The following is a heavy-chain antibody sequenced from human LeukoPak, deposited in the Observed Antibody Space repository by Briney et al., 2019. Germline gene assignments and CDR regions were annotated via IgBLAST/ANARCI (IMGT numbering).Heavy chain of an antibody. Sequence: GGPLRLSCAASGFTFSSSAMSWVRQAPGKGLEWVSGISGGGGSTNYAESVKGRFTISRDNSKNTLHLQMNSLRAEDTAVYYCAKAPWIQLRGNWFDPWGQGTLVTVSS. CDR2: ISGGGGST. D-gene: IGHD5-18*01. J-gene: IGHJ5*02. CDR3: AKAPWIQLRGNWFDP. CDR1: GFTFSSSA. V-gene: IGHV3-23*01.